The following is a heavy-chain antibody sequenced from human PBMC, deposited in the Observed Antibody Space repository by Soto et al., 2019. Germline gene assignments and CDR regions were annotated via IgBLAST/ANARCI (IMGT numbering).Heavy chain of an antibody. Sequence: VASVKVSCKASDYTFTNYGLSWVRQAPGQGLEWMGWISTYKGNSNSAQKFQGRLIMTTDTSKRTGYMELRNLRSDDTAIYYCARKRMGAIPLYFDLWGQVTPVTVSS. CDR2: ISTYKGNS. CDR3: ARKRMGAIPLYFDL. D-gene: IGHD1-26*01. J-gene: IGHJ4*02. V-gene: IGHV1-18*01. CDR1: DYTFTNYG.